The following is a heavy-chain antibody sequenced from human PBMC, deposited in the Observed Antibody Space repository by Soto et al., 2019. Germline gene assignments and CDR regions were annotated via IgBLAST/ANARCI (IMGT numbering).Heavy chain of an antibody. CDR3: ARRYYDFWSGYYQLPTYGMDV. CDR2: IYYSGST. V-gene: IGHV4-39*01. CDR1: GGSISSSSYY. D-gene: IGHD3-3*01. Sequence: KPSETLSLTCTVSGGSISSSSYYWGWIRQPPGKGLEWIGSIYYSGSTYYNPSLKSRVTISVDTSKNQFSLKLSSVTAADTAVYYCARRYYDFWSGYYQLPTYGMDVWGQGTTVTVSS. J-gene: IGHJ6*02.